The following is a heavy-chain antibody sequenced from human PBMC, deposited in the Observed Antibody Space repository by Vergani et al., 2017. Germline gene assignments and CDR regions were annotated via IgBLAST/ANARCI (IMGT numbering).Heavy chain of an antibody. Sequence: EVQLVESGGGLVQPGGSLRLSCAASGFTFSSYSMNWVRQAPGKGLEWVSYISSSSSTIYYAESVKGRFTIARDNAKNSLYLQMNSLRAEDTAVYYCARDLGYSSSPSYDYWGQGTLVTVSS. CDR1: GFTFSSYS. V-gene: IGHV3-48*01. D-gene: IGHD6-6*01. CDR2: ISSSSSTI. CDR3: ARDLGYSSSPSYDY. J-gene: IGHJ4*02.